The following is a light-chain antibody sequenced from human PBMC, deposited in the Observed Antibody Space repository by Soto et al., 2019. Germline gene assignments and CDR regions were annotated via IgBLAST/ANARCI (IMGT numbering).Light chain of an antibody. J-gene: IGLJ1*01. CDR1: SRDIGGYDF. CDR3: CSSGGSPTYV. CDR2: NVN. Sequence: QSALTQPPSASGSPGQAVTISCTGTSRDIGGYDFVSWYQVRPGEAPQLIIYNVNGRPSGVPRRFSGSKSGNTASLTISGLKVEDEADYYCCSSGGSPTYVFGTGTKVTVL. V-gene: IGLV2-8*01.